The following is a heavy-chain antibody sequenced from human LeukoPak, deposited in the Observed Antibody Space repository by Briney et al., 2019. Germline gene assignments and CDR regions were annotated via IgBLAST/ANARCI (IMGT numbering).Heavy chain of an antibody. CDR1: GFTFSSYA. CDR2: ISYDGSNK. J-gene: IGHJ4*02. Sequence: GGSLRLSCAASGFTFSSYAMHWVRQAPGKGLEWVAVISYDGSNKYYADSVKGRFTISRDNSKNTLYLQMNSLRAEDTAVYYCARDFSWFGEFLDYWGQGTLVTVSS. D-gene: IGHD3-10*01. CDR3: ARDFSWFGEFLDY. V-gene: IGHV3-30-3*01.